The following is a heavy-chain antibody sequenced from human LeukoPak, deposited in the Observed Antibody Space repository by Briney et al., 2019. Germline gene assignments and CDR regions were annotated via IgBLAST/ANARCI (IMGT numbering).Heavy chain of an antibody. J-gene: IGHJ3*02. CDR2: IYPGDSDT. D-gene: IGHD5-24*01. CDR1: GYSFSNEW. V-gene: IGHV5-51*01. CDR3: ARQRPGYINDAFDI. Sequence: GESLKIPCKASGYSFSNEWIGWVRQVPGKGLEWMGIIYPGDSDTRYSPSLQGQVTISADKSINTAFLQWSSLGASDTAIYFCARQRPGYINDAFDIWGQGTRVTVSS.